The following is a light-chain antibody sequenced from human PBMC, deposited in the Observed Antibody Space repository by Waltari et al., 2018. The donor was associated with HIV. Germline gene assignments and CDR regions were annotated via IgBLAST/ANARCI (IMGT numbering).Light chain of an antibody. CDR3: LLFVRGSWV. CDR1: SGSVSTGHF. J-gene: IGLJ3*02. CDR2: DVN. V-gene: IGLV8-61*01. Sequence: QTVVTQEPSFSVSPGGTVTLTCALTSGSVSTGHFPSWYRQAPGQSPRTLMYDVNSRASGGPDRFSGSITGGKAVLTITGAQADDECVYYCLLFVRGSWVFGGGTKVTV.